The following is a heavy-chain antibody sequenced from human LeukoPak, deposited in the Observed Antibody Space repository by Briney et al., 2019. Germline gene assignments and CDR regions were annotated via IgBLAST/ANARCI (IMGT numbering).Heavy chain of an antibody. CDR3: ARGGAADYFDY. V-gene: IGHV4-61*01. J-gene: IGHJ4*02. CDR1: GGSVSSGSYY. D-gene: IGHD6-13*01. CDR2: VSYSGST. Sequence: SETLSLTCTVSGGSVSSGSYYWSWIRQPPGKGLEWIGYVSYSGSTTSNPSLKSRVTISVDTSKNQFSLKLSSVTAADTAVYYCARGGAADYFDYWGQGTLVTVCS.